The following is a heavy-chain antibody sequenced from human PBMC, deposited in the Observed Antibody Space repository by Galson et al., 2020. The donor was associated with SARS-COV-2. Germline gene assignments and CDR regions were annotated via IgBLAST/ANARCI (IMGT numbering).Heavy chain of an antibody. J-gene: IGHJ4*02. CDR3: ARADYSSTSGYIDF. CDR1: DDSISSNYW. Sequence: SETLSLTCAVSDDSISSNYWWSWVRQSKGKGLEWIGEIFHTGGTNYNLSLKSRLIISLDKSNNHFSLRLSSVTAADTAVYYCARADYSSTSGYIDFWGQGTLVTVSS. V-gene: IGHV4-4*02. D-gene: IGHD2-2*01. CDR2: IFHTGGT.